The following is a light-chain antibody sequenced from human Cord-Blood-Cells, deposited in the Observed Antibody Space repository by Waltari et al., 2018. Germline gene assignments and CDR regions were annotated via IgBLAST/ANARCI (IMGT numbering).Light chain of an antibody. Sequence: QSALTQPASVSGSPGQSITISCTGTSSDVGGYNYVSWYQQHPGKAPNLMIFDVSNRPSGVSKRFSGSKSGNTASLTISGLRAEDEADYYCTSYTSSSTLVFGGGTKLTVL. V-gene: IGLV2-14*01. CDR3: TSYTSSSTLV. CDR2: DVS. J-gene: IGLJ3*02. CDR1: SSDVGGYNY.